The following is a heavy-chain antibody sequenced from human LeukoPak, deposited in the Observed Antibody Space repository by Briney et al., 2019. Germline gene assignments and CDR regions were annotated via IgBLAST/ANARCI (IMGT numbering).Heavy chain of an antibody. D-gene: IGHD3-10*01. Sequence: SQTLSLTCTVSGGSITSSTYYWGWIRQPPGKGLEWIGSIYYTGSTYYNPSLKSRVTISIDTSKNQFSLNLTSVTAADTAVYFCARDKIVRAAHDAFDIWGQGTMVTVSS. CDR3: ARDKIVRAAHDAFDI. CDR1: GGSITSSTYY. V-gene: IGHV4-39*07. CDR2: IYYTGST. J-gene: IGHJ3*02.